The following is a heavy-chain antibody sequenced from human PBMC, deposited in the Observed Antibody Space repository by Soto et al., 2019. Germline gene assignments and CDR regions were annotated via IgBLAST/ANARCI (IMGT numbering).Heavy chain of an antibody. CDR3: ARDPPGGRYYYYGMDV. CDR1: GFTVIINY. CDR2: IYSGGST. J-gene: IGHJ6*02. Sequence: GGSLRLSCAASGFTVIINYMSWVRQAPGKGLEWVSVIYSGGSTYYAGSVKGRFTISRDNSKNTLYLQMNSLRAEDTAVYYCARDPPGGRYYYYGMDVWGQGATVTVSS. V-gene: IGHV3-53*01.